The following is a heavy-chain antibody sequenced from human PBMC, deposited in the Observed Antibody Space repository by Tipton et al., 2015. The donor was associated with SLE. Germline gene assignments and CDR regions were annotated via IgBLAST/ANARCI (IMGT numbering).Heavy chain of an antibody. V-gene: IGHV4-30-4*01. CDR1: GGSINSGDFY. CDR2: IYHSGTT. D-gene: IGHD3/OR15-3a*01. CDR3: ARDLGLLGFDY. J-gene: IGHJ4*02. Sequence: TLSLTCTVSGGSINSGDFYWSWIRQSPGKGLEWIGYIYHSGTTYYNPSLQSRATISVDRSKNQFSLKLSSVTAADTAVYYCARDLGLLGFDYWGQRTLVTVSS.